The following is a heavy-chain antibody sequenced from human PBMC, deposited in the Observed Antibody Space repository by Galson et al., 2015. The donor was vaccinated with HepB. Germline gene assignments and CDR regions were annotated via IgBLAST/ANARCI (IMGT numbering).Heavy chain of an antibody. CDR1: GYTLTSYG. CDR3: ARVYNYDSSAYYPYYFDY. D-gene: IGHD3-22*01. Sequence: VKVSCKASGYTLTSYGISWVRQVPGQGLEWMGWISAYNDKTYYAQKFQDRVTMTTDTSTNTAFLELWSLRSDDTAVYFCARVYNYDSSAYYPYYFDYWGQGTLVTVSS. CDR2: ISAYNDKT. J-gene: IGHJ4*02. V-gene: IGHV1-18*01.